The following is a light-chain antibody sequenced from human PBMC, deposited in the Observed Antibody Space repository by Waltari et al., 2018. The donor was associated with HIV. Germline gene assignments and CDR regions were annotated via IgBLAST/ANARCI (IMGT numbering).Light chain of an antibody. Sequence: EIVLTQSPGPLSLSPGERATLSCRASQSVSSNYLAWYQQKPGQAPRLLIYATSSRATGIPDRFSGSGSGTDSTLSISRLEPEDFAVYYCQQYDGSPPWTFGQGTKVEIK. CDR2: ATS. CDR3: QQYDGSPPWT. J-gene: IGKJ1*01. CDR1: QSVSSNY. V-gene: IGKV3-20*01.